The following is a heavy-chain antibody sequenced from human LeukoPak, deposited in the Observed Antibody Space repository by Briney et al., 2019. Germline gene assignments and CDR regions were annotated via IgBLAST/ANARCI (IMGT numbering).Heavy chain of an antibody. D-gene: IGHD4-17*01. CDR3: ARLYGDYVPSPLRDWFDP. J-gene: IGHJ5*02. Sequence: SETLSLTCAVPGGSISSSNWWSWVRQPPGKGLEWIGEIYHSGSTNYNPSLKSRVTISVDKSKNQFSLKLSSVTAADTAVYYCARLYGDYVPSPLRDWFDPWGQGTLVTVSS. CDR2: IYHSGST. V-gene: IGHV4-4*02. CDR1: GGSISSSNW.